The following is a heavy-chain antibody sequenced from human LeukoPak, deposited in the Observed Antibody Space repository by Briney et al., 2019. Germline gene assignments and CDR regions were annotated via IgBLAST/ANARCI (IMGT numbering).Heavy chain of an antibody. V-gene: IGHV1-8*01. CDR1: GYTFTSYD. J-gene: IGHJ4*02. D-gene: IGHD6-19*01. CDR2: MNPNSGNT. Sequence: ASVKVSCKASGYTFTSYDINWVRQATGQGLEWMGWMNPNSGNTGYAQKLQGRVTMITDTSTSTPYMELRSLRSDDTAVYYCARGAHGYSSGPVDYWGQGTLVTVSS. CDR3: ARGAHGYSSGPVDY.